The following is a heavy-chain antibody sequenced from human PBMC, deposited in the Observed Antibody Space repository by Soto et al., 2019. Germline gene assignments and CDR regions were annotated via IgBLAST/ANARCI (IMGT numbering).Heavy chain of an antibody. CDR2: IYASGTT. Sequence: PSETLSLTCTVSGGSIGNFYWNWIRQPAGKGLEWIGRIYASGTTSYNPSLKSRVTMSVDTSKNQFSLKLNSLTAADTAVYYCARSSHKESWFDPWGQGTLVTVSS. CDR1: GGSIGNFY. V-gene: IGHV4-4*07. J-gene: IGHJ5*02. CDR3: ARSSHKESWFDP. D-gene: IGHD6-13*01.